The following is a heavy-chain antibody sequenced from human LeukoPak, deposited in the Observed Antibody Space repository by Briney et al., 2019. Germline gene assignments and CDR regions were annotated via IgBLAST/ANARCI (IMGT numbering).Heavy chain of an antibody. CDR2: ISGNTGST. Sequence: GGSLRLSCAASGFTFSTYGMSWVRQAPGRGLEWVSAISGNTGSTYYADSVRGRFTISRDNSKNTLYLQMNSLRAEDTAVYYCAKDIAQGYTFGSIEQDYWGQGILVTVSS. D-gene: IGHD5-18*01. J-gene: IGHJ4*02. CDR3: AKDIAQGYTFGSIEQDY. CDR1: GFTFSTYG. V-gene: IGHV3-23*01.